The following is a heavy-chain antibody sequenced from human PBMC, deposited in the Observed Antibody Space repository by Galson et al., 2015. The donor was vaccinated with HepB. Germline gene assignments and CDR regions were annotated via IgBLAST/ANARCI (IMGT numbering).Heavy chain of an antibody. CDR3: ARDASEWSRDY. Sequence: SLRLSCAASGFTFRTSGMTWVRQAPGKGLEWVAVIGYRETYKHYADSVKGRFAISRDNAKSSVYLQMNSLRVEDTAVYYCARDASEWSRDYWGQGTLVAVSS. CDR1: GFTFRTSG. D-gene: IGHD3-3*01. J-gene: IGHJ4*02. V-gene: IGHV3-21*01. CDR2: IGYRETYK.